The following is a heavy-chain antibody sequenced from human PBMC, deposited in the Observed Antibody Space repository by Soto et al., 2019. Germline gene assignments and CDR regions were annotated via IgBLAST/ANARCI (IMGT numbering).Heavy chain of an antibody. CDR1: GYTFTSYG. V-gene: IGHV1-18*01. J-gene: IGHJ4*02. CDR2: ISAYNGNT. Sequence: ASVKVSCKASGYTFTSYGISWVRQAPGQGLEWMGWISAYNGNTNYAQKLQGRVTMTTDTSTSTAYMELRSLRSDDTAVYYCARGYTPRSNYDFWSGYYTTDDYWGQGTLVTVSS. D-gene: IGHD3-3*01. CDR3: ARGYTPRSNYDFWSGYYTTDDY.